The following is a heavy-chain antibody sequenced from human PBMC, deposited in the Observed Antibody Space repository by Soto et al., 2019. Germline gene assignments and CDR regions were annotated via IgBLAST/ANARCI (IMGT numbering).Heavy chain of an antibody. CDR1: GFTFGDYA. V-gene: IGHV3-49*04. Sequence: GGSLRLSCTASGFTFGDYAMSWVRQAPGKGLEWVGFIRSKAYGGTTEYAASVKGRFTISRDDSKSIAYLQMNSLKTEDTAVYYCSRNVIAVVWGQGTLVTVSS. CDR2: IRSKAYGGTT. CDR3: SRNVIAVV. J-gene: IGHJ4*02. D-gene: IGHD6-19*01.